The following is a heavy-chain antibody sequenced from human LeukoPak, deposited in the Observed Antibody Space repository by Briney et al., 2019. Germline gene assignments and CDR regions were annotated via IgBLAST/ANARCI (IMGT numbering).Heavy chain of an antibody. CDR2: IKSKANNYAT. CDR1: GYTFTSYY. Sequence: KVSCKASGYTFTSYYIHWVRQASGKGLEWVGRIKSKANNYATAYAASVEGRFTVSRDDSKNTAYLQMNSLKTEDTAVYYCTTLSTVTFDFWGQGTLVTVSS. J-gene: IGHJ4*02. CDR3: TTLSTVTFDF. V-gene: IGHV3-73*01. D-gene: IGHD4-17*01.